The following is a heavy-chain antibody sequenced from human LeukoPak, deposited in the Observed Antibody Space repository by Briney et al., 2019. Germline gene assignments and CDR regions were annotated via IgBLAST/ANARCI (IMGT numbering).Heavy chain of an antibody. Sequence: ASVKVSCKASGYTFTSYGISWVRQAPGQGLEWMGWISAYNGNTNYAQKLQGRVTMTTDTSTSTAYMELRSLRSDDTAVYYCARDYLGYCSSTSCYASRAFDPWGQGTLVTVSS. D-gene: IGHD2-2*01. J-gene: IGHJ5*02. CDR1: GYTFTSYG. V-gene: IGHV1-18*01. CDR3: ARDYLGYCSSTSCYASRAFDP. CDR2: ISAYNGNT.